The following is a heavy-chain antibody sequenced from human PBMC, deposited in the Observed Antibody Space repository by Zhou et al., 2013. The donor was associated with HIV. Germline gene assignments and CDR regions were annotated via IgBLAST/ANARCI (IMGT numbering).Heavy chain of an antibody. D-gene: IGHD1-20*01. Sequence: QVHLVQSGAEVKEPGASVKISCKTEYSFSIYYMHWVRQAPGQGLEWMGWILPNTDATKYAPRFQGRVTMTRDTSISTFYMELRGLRSDDTALYFCASYGPGYNWMYSWGQGTLVTVSS. CDR2: ILPNTDAT. J-gene: IGHJ4*02. CDR1: EYSFSIYY. CDR3: ASYGPGYNWMYS. V-gene: IGHV1-2*02.